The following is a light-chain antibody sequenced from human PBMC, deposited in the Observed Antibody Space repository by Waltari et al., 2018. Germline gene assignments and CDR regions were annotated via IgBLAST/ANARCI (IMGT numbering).Light chain of an antibody. J-gene: IGLJ2*01. V-gene: IGLV1-44*01. CDR2: SNH. CDR3: AAWDDSLNGVI. Sequence: QSVLTQPPSASGTPGQRVTISCSGSSSNIGTNSINWYQQLPGTAPKLLIYSNHQRPSGVPDRFSGSKSGTSASLAISGLQSEDEADYHCAAWDDSLNGVIFGGGTKLTVL. CDR1: SSNIGTNS.